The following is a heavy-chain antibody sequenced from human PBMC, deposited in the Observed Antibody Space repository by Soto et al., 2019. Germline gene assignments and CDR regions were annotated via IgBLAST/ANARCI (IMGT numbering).Heavy chain of an antibody. CDR3: ARDGGRHSGGIDY. D-gene: IGHD1-26*01. CDR2: IIPIFGTA. CDR1: GGTFSSYS. Sequence: QVQLVQSGAEVKKPGSSVKVSCKASGGTFSSYSINWVRQAPGQGLEWMGEIIPIFGTANDAQKFQGRVTITADESTSTAYMELSSLRSEDTAVYYCARDGGRHSGGIDYWGQGNLVTVSS. J-gene: IGHJ4*02. V-gene: IGHV1-69*01.